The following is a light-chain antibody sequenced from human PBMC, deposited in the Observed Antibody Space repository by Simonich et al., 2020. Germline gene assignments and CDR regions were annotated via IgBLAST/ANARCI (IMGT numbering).Light chain of an antibody. CDR3: QQSYSTPRT. V-gene: IGKV1-39*01. CDR2: AAS. CDR1: QSISSY. J-gene: IGKJ1*01. Sequence: DIQMTQSPSSLSASLGDSVTITCRASQSISSYLHWYQQKPGKAPKLLIYAASSLQSGVPSRFSGSGSRTDFTLTISSRQPEDFATYYCQQSYSTPRTFGQGTKVEIK.